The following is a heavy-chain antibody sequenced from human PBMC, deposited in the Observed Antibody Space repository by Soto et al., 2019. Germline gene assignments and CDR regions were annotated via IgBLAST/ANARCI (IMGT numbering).Heavy chain of an antibody. Sequence: QVQLQQWGAGLLKPSETLSLTCAVYGGSFSGYYWSWIRQPPGKGLEWIGEINHSGSTNYNPSLXXXXXXXXDTSKNQFSLKLSSVTAADTAVYYCARGLTGSGTYGMDVW. V-gene: IGHV4-34*01. J-gene: IGHJ6*01. CDR2: INHSGST. CDR1: GGSFSGYY. CDR3: ARGLTGSGTYGMDV. D-gene: IGHD3-10*01.